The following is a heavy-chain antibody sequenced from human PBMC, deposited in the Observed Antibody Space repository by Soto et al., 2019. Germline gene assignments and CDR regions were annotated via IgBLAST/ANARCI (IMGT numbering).Heavy chain of an antibody. CDR3: ASFSIAATDPYGMDV. CDR1: GYTFTSYG. Sequence: QVQLVPSGAEVKKPGASVKVSCKASGYTFTSYGISWVRQAPGQGLEWMGWISAYNGNTNYAQKLQGRVTMTTDTSTSTAYMELRSLRSDDTAVYYCASFSIAATDPYGMDVWGQGTTVTVSS. J-gene: IGHJ6*02. V-gene: IGHV1-18*01. CDR2: ISAYNGNT. D-gene: IGHD6-13*01.